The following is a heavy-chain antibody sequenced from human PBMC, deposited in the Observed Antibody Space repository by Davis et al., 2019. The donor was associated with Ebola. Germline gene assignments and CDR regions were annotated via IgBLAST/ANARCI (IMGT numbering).Heavy chain of an antibody. CDR1: GYTFTTYG. D-gene: IGHD2-15*01. J-gene: IGHJ6*02. Sequence: AASVKVSCKASGYTFTTYGISWVRQAPGQGLEWMEWISTYNDNTNYAQKLQGRVTMTTDTSTSTAYMELRSLRSDDTAVYYCARDRYCSGGSCYSSYYYGMDVWGQGTTVTVSS. CDR2: ISTYNDNT. CDR3: ARDRYCSGGSCYSSYYYGMDV. V-gene: IGHV1-18*01.